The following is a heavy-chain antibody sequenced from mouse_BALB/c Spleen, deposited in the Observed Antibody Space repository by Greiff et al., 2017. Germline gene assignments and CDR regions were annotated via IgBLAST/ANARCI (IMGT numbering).Heavy chain of an antibody. CDR1: GYTFTSYW. CDR2: INPSNGRT. J-gene: IGHJ4*01. Sequence: QVQLKQPGAELVKPGASVKLSCKASGYTFTSYWMHWVKQRPGQGLEWIGEINPSNGRTNYNEKFKSKATLTVDKSSSTAYMQLSSLTSEDSAVYYCARWLLRAMDYWGQGTSVTVSS. V-gene: IGHV1S81*02. D-gene: IGHD2-3*01. CDR3: ARWLLRAMDY.